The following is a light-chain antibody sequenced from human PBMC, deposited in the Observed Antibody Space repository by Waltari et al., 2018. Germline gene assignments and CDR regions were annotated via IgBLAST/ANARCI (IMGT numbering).Light chain of an antibody. CDR1: QSVSSK. Sequence: EVVMTQSPVTLSVSPGERATISCRASQSVSSKLAWYQQKPGQAPRLLIHGASTRATGISARFSGSGSGTDFTLTITSLQSEDFAVYYCQQYNNYPVTFGPGTNLDIK. V-gene: IGKV3-15*01. J-gene: IGKJ3*01. CDR2: GAS. CDR3: QQYNNYPVT.